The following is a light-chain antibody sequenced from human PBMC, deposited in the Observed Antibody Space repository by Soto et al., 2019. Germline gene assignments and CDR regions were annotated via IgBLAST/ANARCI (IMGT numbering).Light chain of an antibody. CDR3: SSFTNTITRYA. J-gene: IGLJ1*01. CDR2: EVS. Sequence: LTQPASVSGSPGQSITISCTGTSSDVGGYNYVSWFQHHPGKAPKLIIYEVSYRPSGVSNRFSGSKSGDTASLTISGLQAEDEADYYCSSFTNTITRYAFGTGTKVTVL. CDR1: SSDVGGYNY. V-gene: IGLV2-14*01.